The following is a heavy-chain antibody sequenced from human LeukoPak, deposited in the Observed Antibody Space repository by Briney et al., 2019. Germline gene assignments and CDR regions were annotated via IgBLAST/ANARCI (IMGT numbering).Heavy chain of an antibody. CDR1: GGSISSYY. J-gene: IGHJ4*02. Sequence: SETLSLTCTVSGGSISSYYWSWIRQPAGKGLEWIGRMYTSGSTNYNPSLKSRVTMSVDTSKNQFSLTLSSVTAADTAVYYCAREGNYYDSSGYYYWYFDYWGQGTLVTVSS. V-gene: IGHV4-4*07. CDR3: AREGNYYDSSGYYYWYFDY. D-gene: IGHD3-22*01. CDR2: MYTSGST.